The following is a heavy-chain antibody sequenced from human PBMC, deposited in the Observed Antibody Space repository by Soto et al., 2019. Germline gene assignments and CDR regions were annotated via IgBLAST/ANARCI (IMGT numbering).Heavy chain of an antibody. V-gene: IGHV3-7*03. D-gene: IGHD3-22*01. J-gene: IGHJ6*02. CDR3: ARLQVVITTYGMDV. CDR2: IKQDGSEK. CDR1: GVTVSSYF. Sequence: GAVRISCAASGVTVSSYFRRWVRQAPGKGLEWVANIKQDGSEKYYVDSVKGRFTISRDNAKNSLYLQMNSLRAEDTAVYYCARLQVVITTYGMDVWGQGTTVNVSS.